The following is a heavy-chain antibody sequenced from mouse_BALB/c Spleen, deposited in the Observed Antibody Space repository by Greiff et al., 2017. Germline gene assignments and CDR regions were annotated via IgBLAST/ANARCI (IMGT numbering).Heavy chain of an antibody. V-gene: IGHV1-69*02. CDR2: IDPSDSET. D-gene: IGHD1-1*01. J-gene: IGHJ4*01. Sequence: QVQLKQPGAELVKPGAPVKLSCKASGYTFTSYWMNWVKQRPGRGLEWIGRIDPSDSETHYNQKFKDKATLTVDKSSSTAYIQLSSLTSEDSAVYYCAREGHYYGSSLYAMDYWGQGTSVTVSS. CDR1: GYTFTSYW. CDR3: AREGHYYGSSLYAMDY.